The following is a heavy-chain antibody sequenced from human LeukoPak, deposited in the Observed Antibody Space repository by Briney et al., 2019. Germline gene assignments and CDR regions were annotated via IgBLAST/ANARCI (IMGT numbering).Heavy chain of an antibody. CDR2: INHSGST. J-gene: IGHJ4*02. Sequence: SETLSLTCAVYGGSFSGYYWSWIRQPPGKGLEWIGEINHSGSTNYNPSLKSRVTISVDTSKNRFSLKLSSVTAADTAVYYCARDGGHYYDSNGYYYVYYFDYWGQGTLVTVSS. CDR3: ARDGGHYYDSNGYYYVYYFDY. V-gene: IGHV4-34*01. D-gene: IGHD3-22*01. CDR1: GGSFSGYY.